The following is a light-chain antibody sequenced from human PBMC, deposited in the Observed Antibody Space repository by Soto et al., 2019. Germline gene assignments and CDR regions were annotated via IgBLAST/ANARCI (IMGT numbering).Light chain of an antibody. CDR3: QQYGTSPPYP. J-gene: IGKJ2*01. V-gene: IGKV3-20*01. Sequence: EIVLTQSPGTLSLSPGERATLSCRASQSVSSNYLAWYQQKPGQAPRLLIYGASSRATGIPDRFSGSGSGTDFTLTISRLEPEDFAVYYCQQYGTSPPYPFGQGPKLEIK. CDR2: GAS. CDR1: QSVSSNY.